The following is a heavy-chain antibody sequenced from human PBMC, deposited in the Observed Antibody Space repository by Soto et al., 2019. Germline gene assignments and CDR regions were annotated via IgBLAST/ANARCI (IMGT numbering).Heavy chain of an antibody. V-gene: IGHV3-21*06. J-gene: IGHJ4*02. CDR1: GFTFTRYS. Sequence: GGPLRLSCAASGFTFTRYSMNWVRQAPGKGLEWVSSISSTTNYIYYGDSMKGRFTISRDNAKNSLYLEMNSLRAEDTAVYYCARESEDLTSNFDYWGQGTLVTVSS. CDR3: ARESEDLTSNFDY. CDR2: ISSTTNYI.